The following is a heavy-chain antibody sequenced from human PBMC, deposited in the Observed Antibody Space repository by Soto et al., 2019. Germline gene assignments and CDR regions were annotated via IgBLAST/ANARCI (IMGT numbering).Heavy chain of an antibody. CDR1: GGSFSGYY. CDR3: ARGLSVMVASGGDEPDKYFFDS. Sequence: SETLSLTCAVYGGSFSGYYWTWIRQPPEKGLEWIGEINHRGSTNQNPSLKSRVSISLDMSKNQISLKLKSVTAADTAVYYCARGLSVMVASGGDEPDKYFFDSWSLGTLVTVSS. J-gene: IGHJ4*02. D-gene: IGHD3-10*01. CDR2: INHRGST. V-gene: IGHV4-34*01.